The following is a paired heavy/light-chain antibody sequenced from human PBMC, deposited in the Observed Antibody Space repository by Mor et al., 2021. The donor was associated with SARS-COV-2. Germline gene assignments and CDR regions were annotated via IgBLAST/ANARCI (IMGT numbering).Light chain of an antibody. CDR3: VLYMGSGTYV. CDR2: NTN. CDR1: SGSVSTNYY. V-gene: IGLV8-61*01. J-gene: IGLJ1*01. Sequence: QTVVTQEPSFSVSPGGTVTLTCGLNSGSVSTNYYPSWYQQTPGQAPRTLIYNTNTRSSGVPDRFSGSILGNKAALTITGAQADDESNYYCVLYMGSGTYVFGTGTKVTVL.
Heavy chain of an antibody. D-gene: IGHD6-6*01. Sequence: QVQLVESGGGVVQPGRSLRLSCAASGFTFSTYAMHWVRQAPGKGLEWVALISKDGSDKYYADSVKGRFTISRDNSKNTLYLQMNSLRAEDTAVYYCARLVGGYYYYYGMDVWGQGTTVTVSS. J-gene: IGHJ6*02. CDR2: ISKDGSDK. V-gene: IGHV3-30*01. CDR1: GFTFSTYA. CDR3: ARLVGGYYYYYGMDV.